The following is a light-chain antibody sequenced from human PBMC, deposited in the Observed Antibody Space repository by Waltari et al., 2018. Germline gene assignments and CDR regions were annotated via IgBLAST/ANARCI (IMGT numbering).Light chain of an antibody. V-gene: IGKV3-20*01. CDR2: GAS. CDR1: QSVSSSY. CDR3: QQYGSSPWT. Sequence: EIVLTQSPGTLSLSLGERATLSCRASQSVSSSYLAWYQQKPGQAPRLLIYGASSRATGIPERFSGSGFVTDFTLTISRLEPEDFAVYYCQQYGSSPWTVGQGTKVEI. J-gene: IGKJ1*01.